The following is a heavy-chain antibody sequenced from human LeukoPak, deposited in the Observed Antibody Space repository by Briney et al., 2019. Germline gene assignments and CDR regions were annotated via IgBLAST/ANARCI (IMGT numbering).Heavy chain of an antibody. D-gene: IGHD4-17*01. CDR1: GGSFSGYY. CDR3: AGLFDYGDSHYYYYYMDV. CDR2: INHSGST. J-gene: IGHJ6*03. V-gene: IGHV4-34*01. Sequence: SETLSLICAVYGGSFSGYYWSWIRQPPGKGLEGIGEINHSGSTNYNPSLKSRVTISVDTSKNQFSLKLSSVTAADTAVYYCAGLFDYGDSHYYYYYMDVWGKGTTVTVSS.